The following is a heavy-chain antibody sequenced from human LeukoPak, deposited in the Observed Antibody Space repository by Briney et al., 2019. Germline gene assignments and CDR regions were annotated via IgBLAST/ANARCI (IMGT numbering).Heavy chain of an antibody. V-gene: IGHV2-5*01. CDR3: AHRHRGVASDI. D-gene: IGHD2-15*01. CDR2: IYENVEK. Sequence: SGPTLVTPTQTLRLTCTFSGFSFSSGGVGGGWIRQPPGKALERLGVIYENVEKPYSSSLQNRLRITKDTSRNQVVLTMANMDPVDTATYYCAHRHRGVASDIWGQGTMVTVSS. CDR1: GFSFSSGGVG. J-gene: IGHJ3*02.